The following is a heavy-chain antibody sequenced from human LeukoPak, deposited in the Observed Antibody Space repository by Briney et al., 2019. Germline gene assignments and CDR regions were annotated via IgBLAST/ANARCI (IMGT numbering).Heavy chain of an antibody. V-gene: IGHV5-51*01. CDR1: GYSFTTHW. CDR3: ARHETRSGSYGGDNWFDP. J-gene: IGHJ5*02. CDR2: IYPDDSDT. Sequence: GESLKISCKASGYSFTTHWIGWVRQMPGKGLEWMGIIYPDDSDTKYSPSFQGQVTISADKSISTAYLQWSSLKASDTAMYYCARHETRSGSYGGDNWFDPWGQGTLVTVSS. D-gene: IGHD1-26*01.